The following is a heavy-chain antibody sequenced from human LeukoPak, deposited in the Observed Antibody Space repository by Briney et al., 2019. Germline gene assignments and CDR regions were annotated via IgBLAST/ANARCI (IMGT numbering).Heavy chain of an antibody. CDR3: ARGVVVTAILYYYYMDV. Sequence: SGTLSLTCAVCVGSLSGYYWSWIRQPPGKGLEWIGEINHSGSTNYNPSLKSRVTISVDTSKNQFSLKLSSVTAADTAVYYCARGVVVTAILYYYYMDVWGKGTTVTVSS. J-gene: IGHJ6*03. D-gene: IGHD2-21*02. CDR2: INHSGST. CDR1: VGSLSGYY. V-gene: IGHV4-34*01.